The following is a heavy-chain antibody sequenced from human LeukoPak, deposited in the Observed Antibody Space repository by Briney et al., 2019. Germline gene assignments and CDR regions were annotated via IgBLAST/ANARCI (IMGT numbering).Heavy chain of an antibody. Sequence: SETLSLTCAVYGGSFSGYYWSWIRQPPGKGLEWIGEINHSGSTNYNPSLKSRVTISVGTSKNQFPLKLSSVTAADTAVYYCARGEGGMDVWGQGTTVTVSS. CDR1: GGSFSGYY. CDR3: ARGEGGMDV. CDR2: INHSGST. J-gene: IGHJ6*02. V-gene: IGHV4-34*01.